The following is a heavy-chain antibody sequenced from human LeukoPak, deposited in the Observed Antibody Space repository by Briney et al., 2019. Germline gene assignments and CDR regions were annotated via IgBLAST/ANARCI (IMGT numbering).Heavy chain of an antibody. CDR1: GYTFTSYD. J-gene: IGHJ5*02. Sequence: ASVKVSCKASGYTFTSYDINWVRQAPGQGLEWMGWMNPNSGNTGYAQKFQGRVTMTRNTSISTAYMELSSLRSEDTAVYYCARSYSSSWSKGDYGFDPWGQGTLVTVSS. CDR3: ARSYSSSWSKGDYGFDP. V-gene: IGHV1-8*01. D-gene: IGHD6-13*01. CDR2: MNPNSGNT.